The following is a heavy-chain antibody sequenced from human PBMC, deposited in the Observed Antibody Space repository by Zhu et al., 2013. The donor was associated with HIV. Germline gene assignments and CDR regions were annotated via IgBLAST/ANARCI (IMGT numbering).Heavy chain of an antibody. CDR3: ARDLGGTYAPHFDS. CDR1: TGSISSYY. D-gene: IGHD1-26*01. Sequence: QVQLQESGPGLVKPSETLSLTCTLSTGSISSYYWTWIRKAPGKGLQWIGHIYYTGTTNLNPSLKSRVTISLDMSNNQFSLKLASVTAADTAVYYCARDLGGTYAPHFDSWGQGTLVTVSS. V-gene: IGHV4-59*01. CDR2: IYYTGTT. J-gene: IGHJ4*02.